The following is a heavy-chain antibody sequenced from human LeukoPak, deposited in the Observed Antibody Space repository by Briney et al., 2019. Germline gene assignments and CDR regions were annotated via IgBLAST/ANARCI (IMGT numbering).Heavy chain of an antibody. CDR1: GFTFSSDA. CDR3: ANRGITVTGLGY. D-gene: IGHD6-13*01. Sequence: GGSLRLSCAASGFTFSSDAMSWVRQAPGKGLEWVSSLSSSSSYIYYADSVKGRFTISRDNAKNSLYLQMNSLRAEDTAVYYCANRGITVTGLGYWGQGTLVTVSS. V-gene: IGHV3-21*04. CDR2: LSSSSSYI. J-gene: IGHJ4*02.